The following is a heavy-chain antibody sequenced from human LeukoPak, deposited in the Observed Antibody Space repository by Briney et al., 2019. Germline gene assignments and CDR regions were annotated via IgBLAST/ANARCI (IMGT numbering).Heavy chain of an antibody. Sequence: ASVKVSCKASGYTFTSYGISWVRQAPGQGLEWMGWISAYNGNTNYAQKLQGRVTMTTDTTTSTAYMELRSLRSDDTAVYYCARDSSPYSSSWYSFAYSSGWYVDYFDYWGQGTLVTVSS. J-gene: IGHJ4*02. D-gene: IGHD6-13*01. CDR1: GYTFTSYG. CDR3: ARDSSPYSSSWYSFAYSSGWYVDYFDY. V-gene: IGHV1-18*01. CDR2: ISAYNGNT.